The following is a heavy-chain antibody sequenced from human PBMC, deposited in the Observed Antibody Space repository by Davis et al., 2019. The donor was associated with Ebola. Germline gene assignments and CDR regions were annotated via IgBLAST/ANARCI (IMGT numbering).Heavy chain of an antibody. CDR3: AKGHPQRYSYGHDY. V-gene: IGHV3-23*01. Sequence: GESLKTPCAASGFTLSNYAMSWVRQAPGGGPERVAGISATGVDKKYADSVRGRFSISRDDSKNTLYLQMNSLRAEDTAVHYCAKGHPQRYSYGHDYWGRGTLVTVSS. CDR2: ISATGVDK. CDR1: GFTLSNYA. J-gene: IGHJ4*02. D-gene: IGHD5-18*01.